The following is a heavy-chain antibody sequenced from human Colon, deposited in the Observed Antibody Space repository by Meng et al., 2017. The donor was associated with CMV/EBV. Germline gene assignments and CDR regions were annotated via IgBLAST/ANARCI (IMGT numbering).Heavy chain of an antibody. CDR3: ARRHGRYFDY. V-gene: IGHV3-23*01. D-gene: IGHD2-8*01. CDR1: GLTFSNYE. J-gene: IGHJ4*02. Sequence: LSCAAAGLTFSNYEMSWVRQAPGKGLEWVASISGDSVDTYFGDSVRGRFAISRDASKNTVYLQMPSLRAEDTAVYFCARRHGRYFDYWGQGTLVTVSS. CDR2: ISGDSVDT.